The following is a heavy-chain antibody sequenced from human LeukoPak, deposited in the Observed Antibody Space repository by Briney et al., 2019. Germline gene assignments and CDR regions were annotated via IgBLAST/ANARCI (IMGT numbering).Heavy chain of an antibody. J-gene: IGHJ4*02. CDR3: ARRIQGMAPYYFDY. Sequence: GGSLRLSCTASGSTFSSYWMHWVRQAPGKGLVWVSRINSDGGSTSYADSVKGRFTISRDNAKNTLYLQMNSLRAEGTAVYYCARRIQGMAPYYFDYWGQGTLVTVSS. D-gene: IGHD5-24*01. V-gene: IGHV3-74*01. CDR2: INSDGGST. CDR1: GSTFSSYW.